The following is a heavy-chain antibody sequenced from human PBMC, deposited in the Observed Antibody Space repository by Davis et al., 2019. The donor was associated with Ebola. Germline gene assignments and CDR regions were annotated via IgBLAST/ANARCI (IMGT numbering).Heavy chain of an antibody. V-gene: IGHV1-2*06. J-gene: IGHJ4*02. Sequence: AASVKVSCKASGYTFTGYYMHWVRQAPGQGLEWMGRINPNSGGTDYAQKFQDRVTMTRDTSISTAYMELFRLRSEDTSVYYCARDRGGDYSFDYWGQGTLVTVSS. D-gene: IGHD3-10*01. CDR2: INPNSGGT. CDR3: ARDRGGDYSFDY. CDR1: GYTFTGYY.